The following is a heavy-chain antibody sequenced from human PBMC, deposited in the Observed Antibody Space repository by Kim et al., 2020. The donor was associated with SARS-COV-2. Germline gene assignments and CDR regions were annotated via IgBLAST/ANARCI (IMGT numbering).Heavy chain of an antibody. CDR2: IWYDGVNK. J-gene: IGHJ4*02. D-gene: IGHD6-6*01. CDR1: GFTFSRYV. CDR3: ARGGIEGRFFDS. Sequence: GGSLRLSCAASGFTFSRYVMHWVRQAPGKGLEWVAIIWYDGVNKYYADSVKGRFTISRDNSKNTLYLQMNSLRAEDTAVYYCARGGIEGRFFDSWGQGTLVTVSS. V-gene: IGHV3-33*01.